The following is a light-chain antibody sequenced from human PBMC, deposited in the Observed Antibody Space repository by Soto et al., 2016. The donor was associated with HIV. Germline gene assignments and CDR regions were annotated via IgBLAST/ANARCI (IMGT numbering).Light chain of an antibody. CDR3: QVWDIRSDVV. Sequence: SYVLTRPPSVSVAPGETATITCGGNNIGSEAVHWYQQKPGQAPMVVVYDDSDRPSGIPERFSGSNSGNTATLTINRVEAGDEADYYCQVWDIRSDVVFGGGTKLTVL. V-gene: IGLV3-21*02. J-gene: IGLJ2*01. CDR2: DDS. CDR1: NIGSEA.